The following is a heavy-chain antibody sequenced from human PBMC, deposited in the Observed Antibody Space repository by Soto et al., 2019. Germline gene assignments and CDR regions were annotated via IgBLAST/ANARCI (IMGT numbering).Heavy chain of an antibody. V-gene: IGHV1-69*08. CDR1: GGTFSSYT. Sequence: QVQLVQSGAEVKKPGSSVKVSCKASGGTFSSYTISWVRQAPGQGLEWMGRIIPILGIANYAQKFQGRVTITADKSPSTADMELSSLRSEDTAVYYCARDRRDYGDYTYYYYYGMDVWGQGTTVTVSS. CDR3: ARDRRDYGDYTYYYYYGMDV. D-gene: IGHD4-17*01. CDR2: IIPILGIA. J-gene: IGHJ6*02.